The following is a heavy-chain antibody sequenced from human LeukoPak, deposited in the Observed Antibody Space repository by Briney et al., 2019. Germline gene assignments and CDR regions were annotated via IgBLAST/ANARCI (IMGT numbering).Heavy chain of an antibody. J-gene: IGHJ6*03. CDR1: GFTFSSYA. D-gene: IGHD3-16*02. CDR2: ISGSGGST. V-gene: IGHV3-23*01. CDR3: ANMEYDPEYYDYVWGSYRQGIYYMDV. Sequence: PGGSLRLSCAASGFTFSSYAMSWVRQPPGKGLEWVSAISGSGGSTYYADSVKGRFTISRDNSKNTLYLQMNSLRAEDTAVYYCANMEYDPEYYDYVWGSYRQGIYYMDVWGKGTTVTISS.